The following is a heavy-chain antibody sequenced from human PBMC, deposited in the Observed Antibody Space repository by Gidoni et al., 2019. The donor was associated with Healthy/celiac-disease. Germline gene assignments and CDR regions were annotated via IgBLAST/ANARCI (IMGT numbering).Heavy chain of an antibody. CDR3: AKVTSYYYYYGMDV. Sequence: EVQLVESGGGLVQPGRSLRLSCAASVFTFADYAMHWVRPAPGKGLEWVSGISRNSGSIGYADSVKGRFTISRDNAKNSLYLQMNSLRAEDTALYYCAKVTSYYYYYGMDVWGQGTTVTVSS. CDR2: ISRNSGSI. J-gene: IGHJ6*02. CDR1: VFTFADYA. V-gene: IGHV3-9*01.